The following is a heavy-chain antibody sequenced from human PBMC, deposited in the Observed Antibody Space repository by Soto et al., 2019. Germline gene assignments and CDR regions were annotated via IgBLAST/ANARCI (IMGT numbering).Heavy chain of an antibody. Sequence: SETLSLTCTVSGGSISSSSFHWGWIRQPPGKGLEWIGSIYYSGSTYYSPSLKSRVTISVDTSKNQFSLKLSSVTAADTAVYYCARAHGSGWGAFDIWGQGTMVTVSS. D-gene: IGHD3-10*01. J-gene: IGHJ3*02. CDR1: GGSISSSSFH. V-gene: IGHV4-39*01. CDR2: IYYSGST. CDR3: ARAHGSGWGAFDI.